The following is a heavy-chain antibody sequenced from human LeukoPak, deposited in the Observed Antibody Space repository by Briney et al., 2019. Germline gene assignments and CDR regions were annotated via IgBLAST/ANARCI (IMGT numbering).Heavy chain of an antibody. CDR3: ARYSSSWYGHMDV. CDR2: ISSSSSYI. CDR1: GFTFSSYS. D-gene: IGHD6-13*01. J-gene: IGHJ6*02. V-gene: IGHV3-21*01. Sequence: GGSLRLSCAASGFTFSSYSMNWVRQAPGKGLEWVSSISSSSSYIYYADSVKGRFTISRDNAKNSLYLQMNSLRAEDTAVYYCARYSSSWYGHMDVWGQGTTVTVSS.